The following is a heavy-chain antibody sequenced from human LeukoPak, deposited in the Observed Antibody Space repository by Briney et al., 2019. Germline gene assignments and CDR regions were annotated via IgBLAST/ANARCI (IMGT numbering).Heavy chain of an antibody. Sequence: GASVNVSCKASGYTFTCYYMHWVRQAPGQGLEGMGWINPNSGGTNYAQKFQGRVTMTRDTSISTTYMELSRLRSDDTAVYYCARDSAMVRGVIYYWGQGTLVTVSS. V-gene: IGHV1-2*02. CDR2: INPNSGGT. J-gene: IGHJ4*02. CDR3: ARDSAMVRGVIYY. CDR1: GYTFTCYY. D-gene: IGHD3-10*01.